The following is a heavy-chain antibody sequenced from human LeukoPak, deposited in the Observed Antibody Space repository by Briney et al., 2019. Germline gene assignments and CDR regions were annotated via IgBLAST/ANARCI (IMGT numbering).Heavy chain of an antibody. V-gene: IGHV3-23*01. J-gene: IGHJ5*02. D-gene: IGHD3-22*01. CDR3: AKDRDYYDSNWFDP. CDR2: ISGSGGST. CDR1: GFSVSSYG. Sequence: GGSLRLSCAVSGFSVSSYGMSWVRQAPGKGLEWASAISGSGGSTYYADSVKGRFTISRDNSKNTLYLQMNSLRAEDTAVYYCAKDRDYYDSNWFDPWGQGTLVTVSS.